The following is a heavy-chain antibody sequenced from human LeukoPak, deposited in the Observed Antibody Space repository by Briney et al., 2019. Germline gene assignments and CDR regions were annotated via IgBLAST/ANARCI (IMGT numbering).Heavy chain of an antibody. CDR2: IYTSGST. Sequence: SETLSLTCTVSGGSISSYYWSWIRQPAGKGLEWIGRIYTSGSTNYNPSLKSRVTMSVDTSKNQFSLKLSSVTAADTAVYYCARDKIAAAYHYYYGMDVWGQGTTVTVSS. V-gene: IGHV4-4*07. D-gene: IGHD6-13*01. J-gene: IGHJ6*02. CDR1: GGSISSYY. CDR3: ARDKIAAAYHYYYGMDV.